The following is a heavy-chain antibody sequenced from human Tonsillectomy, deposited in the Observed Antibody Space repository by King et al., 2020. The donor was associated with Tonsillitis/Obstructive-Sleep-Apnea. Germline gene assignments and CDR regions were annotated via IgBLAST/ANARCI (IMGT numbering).Heavy chain of an antibody. CDR2: ISDGSITI. CDR3: ARVKGSIGSGGWSPIDY. D-gene: IGHD6-19*01. Sequence: VQLVESGGGLVQPGGSLRLSCAASGFTFSRHSINWVRQAPGKGLEWGSYISDGSITIFYADSVKGRFTISRDDAKNSLYLQMNSLRDEDTAVYYCARVKGSIGSGGWSPIDYWGQGTLVTVSS. CDR1: GFTFSRHS. J-gene: IGHJ4*02. V-gene: IGHV3-48*02.